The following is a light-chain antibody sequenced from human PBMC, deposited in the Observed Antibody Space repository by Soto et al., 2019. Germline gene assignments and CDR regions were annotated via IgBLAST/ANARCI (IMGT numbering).Light chain of an antibody. CDR3: CSYGRSVV. CDR2: EAS. V-gene: IGLV2-23*01. Sequence: QSALTQPASVSGSPEQSITISCTGISNDVGTYNLVSWYQHHPGKAPKLIIYEASKRPSGVPNRFSGSKSGNTASLTISGLHAEDEADYYCCSYGRSVVFGGGTKLTVL. CDR1: SNDVGTYNL. J-gene: IGLJ2*01.